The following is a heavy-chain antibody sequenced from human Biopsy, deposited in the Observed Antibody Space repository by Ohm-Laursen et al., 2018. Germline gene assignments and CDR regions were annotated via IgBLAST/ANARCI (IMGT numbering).Heavy chain of an antibody. CDR3: ARGLGGYDYWYFDL. D-gene: IGHD5-12*01. V-gene: IGHV1-69*06. J-gene: IGHJ2*01. CDR1: GGMFNSYT. CDR2: IMSLYNTT. Sequence: SSVKVSCKASGGMFNSYTINWLRQAPGQGLQWMGGIMSLYNTTNYAQKFWDRITVTADKSTNTVYMTLSSLTSEDTAVYFCARGLGGYDYWYFDLWGRGTLVIVS.